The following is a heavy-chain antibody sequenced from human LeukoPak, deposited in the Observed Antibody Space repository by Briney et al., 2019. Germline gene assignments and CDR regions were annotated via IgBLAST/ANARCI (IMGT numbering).Heavy chain of an antibody. V-gene: IGHV1-2*02. Sequence: ASVNVSCKASGYTFTGYYMHWVRQAPGQGLEWMGWINPNGGGTNYAQKFQGRVTMTRDTSISTAYMELSRLRSDDTAVYNCSTTSHCSGGSWSIYYYYGMDVWGQGTTVTVSS. CDR1: GYTFTGYY. J-gene: IGHJ6*02. CDR3: STTSHCSGGSWSIYYYYGMDV. D-gene: IGHD2-15*01. CDR2: INPNGGGT.